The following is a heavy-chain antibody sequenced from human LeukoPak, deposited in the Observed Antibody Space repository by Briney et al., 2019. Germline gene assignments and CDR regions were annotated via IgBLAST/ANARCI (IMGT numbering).Heavy chain of an antibody. D-gene: IGHD2-15*01. J-gene: IGHJ4*02. CDR2: MNPNSGNT. Sequence: ASVKLSCKASGYTFTSYDINWVRQATGQGLEWMGWMNPNSGNTGYEQKFQGRVTMTRNTSIHTAYMELSSLRSEDTAVYYCTVLGYCSGGSCYSVDYWGQGTLVTVSS. CDR3: TVLGYCSGGSCYSVDY. V-gene: IGHV1-8*01. CDR1: GYTFTSYD.